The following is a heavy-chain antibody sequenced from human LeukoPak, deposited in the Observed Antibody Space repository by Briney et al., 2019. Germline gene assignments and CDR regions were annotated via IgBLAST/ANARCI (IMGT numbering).Heavy chain of an antibody. Sequence: PGGSLRLSCAASGFTFSNAWMNWVRQAPGKGLEWVGRIKSKTDGGTTDYAAPVKGRFTISRDDSKNTLYLQMNSLKTEDSAVYYCTTEGTVTHYYFDYWGQGTLVTVSS. J-gene: IGHJ4*02. V-gene: IGHV3-15*07. D-gene: IGHD4-17*01. CDR3: TTEGTVTHYYFDY. CDR2: IKSKTDGGTT. CDR1: GFTFSNAW.